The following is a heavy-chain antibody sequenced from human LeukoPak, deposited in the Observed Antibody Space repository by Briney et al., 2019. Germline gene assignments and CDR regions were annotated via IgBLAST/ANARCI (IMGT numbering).Heavy chain of an antibody. V-gene: IGHV3-21*01. J-gene: IGHJ4*02. Sequence: GGSLRLSCAASGFTFSSYAMHWVRQAPGKGLEWVSSISSSTTYIYYADSVKGRFTISRDDAKNSLYLQMNSLRAEDTAVYYCVRGANYDILTGYSQYYFDYWGQGTLVTVSS. CDR2: ISSSTTYI. D-gene: IGHD3-9*01. CDR3: VRGANYDILTGYSQYYFDY. CDR1: GFTFSSYA.